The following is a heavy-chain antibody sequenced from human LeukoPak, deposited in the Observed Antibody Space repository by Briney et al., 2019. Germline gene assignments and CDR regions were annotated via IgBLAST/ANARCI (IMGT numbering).Heavy chain of an antibody. D-gene: IGHD1-1*01. CDR2: INHSGST. CDR3: AGHESGNCFDY. J-gene: IGHJ4*02. Sequence: SETLSLTCAVYGGSFSGYYWSWIRQPPGKGLEWIGEINHSGSTNYNPSLKSRVSISVDTSKNQFSLQLNSVTAADTAVYYCAGHESGNCFDYWGQGTLVTVSS. V-gene: IGHV4-34*01. CDR1: GGSFSGYY.